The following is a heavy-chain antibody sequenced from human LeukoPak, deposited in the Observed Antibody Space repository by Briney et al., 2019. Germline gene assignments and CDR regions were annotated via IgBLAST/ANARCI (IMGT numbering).Heavy chain of an antibody. CDR1: DDSITMYY. D-gene: IGHD5-18*01. V-gene: IGHV4-59*08. CDR2: VDHTGST. CDR3: ARVDTAMVNNYYYYYMDV. J-gene: IGHJ6*03. Sequence: KTSETLSLTCTVSDDSITMYYWTWIRQPPGKGLEWIGYVDHTGSTKFNPSLNGRVSISRDTSNNFFSLRLRSVTAADTAVYYCARVDTAMVNNYYYYYMDVWGKGTTVTISS.